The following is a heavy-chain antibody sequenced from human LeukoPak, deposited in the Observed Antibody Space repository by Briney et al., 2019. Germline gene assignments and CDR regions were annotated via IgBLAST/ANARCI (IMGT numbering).Heavy chain of an antibody. D-gene: IGHD2-15*01. Sequence: GGSLRLSCAASGFTFGNYGMSWVRQAPGKGLEWVSGINWNGGSTGYADSVKGRFTISRDNAKNSLYLQMNSLRAEDTALYYCARYCSGGSCYGREDAFDIWGQGTMVTVSS. J-gene: IGHJ3*02. CDR2: INWNGGST. V-gene: IGHV3-20*04. CDR1: GFTFGNYG. CDR3: ARYCSGGSCYGREDAFDI.